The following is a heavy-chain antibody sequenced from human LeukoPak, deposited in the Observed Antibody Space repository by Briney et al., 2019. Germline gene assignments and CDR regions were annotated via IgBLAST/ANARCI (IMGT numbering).Heavy chain of an antibody. CDR2: IYYSGST. Sequence: SETLSLTCTVPGGSISSSSYYWGWIRQPPGKGLEWIGSIYYSGSTYYNPSLKSRVTISVDTSKNQLSLKLSSVTAADTAVYYCASQPYSGSALYYYYGMDVWGQGTTVTVSS. J-gene: IGHJ6*02. D-gene: IGHD2-15*01. V-gene: IGHV4-39*01. CDR3: ASQPYSGSALYYYYGMDV. CDR1: GGSISSSSYY.